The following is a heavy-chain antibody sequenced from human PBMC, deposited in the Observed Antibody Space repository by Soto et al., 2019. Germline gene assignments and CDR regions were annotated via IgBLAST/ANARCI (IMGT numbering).Heavy chain of an antibody. CDR1: GYTFSNYG. V-gene: IGHV1-18*04. CDR2: ISGYNGNT. J-gene: IGHJ6*02. Sequence: QVQLVQSGAEVKKPGASVKVSCKASGYTFSNYGISWVRQAPGQGLEWMGWISGYNGNTNYVQKLQGRVTMTTDTSTSTAYMDLRSLRSDDTAVYYCARDEGGGFLEWLLPGRNYYQYHGLDVWGQGTTVTVSS. CDR3: ARDEGGGFLEWLLPGRNYYQYHGLDV. D-gene: IGHD3-3*01.